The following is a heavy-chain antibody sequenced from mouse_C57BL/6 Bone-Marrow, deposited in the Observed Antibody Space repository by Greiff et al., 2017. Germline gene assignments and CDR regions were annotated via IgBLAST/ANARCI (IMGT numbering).Heavy chain of an antibody. Sequence: VQLQQSGAELARPGASVKLSCKASGYTFTSYGISWVKQRPGQGLEWIGEIYPRSGNTYYNEKFKGKATLTADKSSSTAYMELRSLTSEDSAVYFCARRGYYGSSYAMDYWGQGTSVTVSS. V-gene: IGHV1-81*01. CDR3: ARRGYYGSSYAMDY. D-gene: IGHD1-1*01. CDR2: IYPRSGNT. J-gene: IGHJ4*01. CDR1: GYTFTSYG.